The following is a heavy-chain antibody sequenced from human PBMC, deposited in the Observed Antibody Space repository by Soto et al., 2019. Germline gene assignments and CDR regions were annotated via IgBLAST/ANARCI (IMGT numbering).Heavy chain of an antibody. CDR3: ASRRSCGTDCYHKCYYGMDV. CDR1: GDTFSSYT. D-gene: IGHD2-21*02. Sequence: QVQLVQSGAEVMKPGSSVKVSCRASGDTFSSYTVSWVRQAPGQGLEWMGRIIPVLGVTNYAQKFRGRVTITADESRKTAYLDLSGLRSEDTAVYYCASRRSCGTDCYHKCYYGMDVWGQGTAVTVSS. CDR2: IIPVLGVT. V-gene: IGHV1-69*02. J-gene: IGHJ6*02.